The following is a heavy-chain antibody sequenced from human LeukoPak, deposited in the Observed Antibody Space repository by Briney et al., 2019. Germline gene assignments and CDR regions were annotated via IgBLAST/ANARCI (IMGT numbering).Heavy chain of an antibody. V-gene: IGHV1-8*01. CDR1: GYTFPSYD. CDR2: MNPKSGNP. J-gene: IGHJ4*02. D-gene: IGHD4-17*01. CDR3: ARGSLQYGIDF. Sequence: ASVTVSYQPSGYTFPSYDMNWVRQATGQGLEWMGWMNPKSGNPGYAQKSQGRVTMTRNTSISTAYMELSSLRSEDTAVYFCARGSLQYGIDFEGQGTRVTVS.